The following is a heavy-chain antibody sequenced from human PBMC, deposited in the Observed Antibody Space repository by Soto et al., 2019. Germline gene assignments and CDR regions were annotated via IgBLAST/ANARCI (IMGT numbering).Heavy chain of an antibody. J-gene: IGHJ3*02. CDR1: GGSISSYY. CDR3: ARRYGWAFDI. V-gene: IGHV4-59*08. D-gene: IGHD3-16*01. CDR2: IYYSGSP. Sequence: QVQLQESGPGLVKPSETLSLTCTVSGGSISSYYWSWIRQPPGKGLEWIGYIYYSGSPNYNPSLTGRVARSVDTSKNQFSLELSSVTAADTAVYYCARRYGWAFDIWGQGTMVTVSS.